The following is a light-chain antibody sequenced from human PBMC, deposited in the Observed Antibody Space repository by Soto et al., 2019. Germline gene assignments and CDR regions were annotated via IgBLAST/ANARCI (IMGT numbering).Light chain of an antibody. Sequence: EIVRTQYPATLPVSAGEGATVGCRTSQSVSSNLSWYQQKPGQAPRLLISDASNRATGIPARFSGSGSGRGFTLTISSLEPEDFAVYYCHRRQYWPPITFGQGTRLEIK. CDR3: HRRQYWPPIT. V-gene: IGKV3-11*02. CDR1: QSVSSN. CDR2: DAS. J-gene: IGKJ5*01.